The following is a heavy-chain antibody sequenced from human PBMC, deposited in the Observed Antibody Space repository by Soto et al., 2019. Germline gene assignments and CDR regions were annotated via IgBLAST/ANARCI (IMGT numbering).Heavy chain of an antibody. J-gene: IGHJ4*02. D-gene: IGHD3-22*01. CDR3: AKDQYYYDSSGYYY. Sequence: EVQLVESGGGLVQPGGSLRLSCAASGFTFSSYSMNWVRQAPGKGLEWVSYISSSGGSTYYADSVKGRFTISRDNSKNTLYLQMNSLRAEDTAVYYCAKDQYYYDSSGYYYWGQGTLVTVSS. CDR2: ISSSGGST. V-gene: IGHV3-23*04. CDR1: GFTFSSYS.